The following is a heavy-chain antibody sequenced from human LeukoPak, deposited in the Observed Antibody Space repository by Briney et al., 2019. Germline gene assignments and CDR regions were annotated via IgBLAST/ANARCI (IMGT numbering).Heavy chain of an antibody. Sequence: KSGGSLRLSCAASGFTFSSYSMNWVRQAPGKGLEWVSSISSSSSYIYYADSVKGRFTISRDNAKNSLYLQMNSLRAEDTAVYYCARDPTLLLWFGESNFDYWGQGTLVTVSS. CDR3: ARDPTLLLWFGESNFDY. V-gene: IGHV3-21*01. D-gene: IGHD3-10*01. J-gene: IGHJ4*02. CDR1: GFTFSSYS. CDR2: ISSSSSYI.